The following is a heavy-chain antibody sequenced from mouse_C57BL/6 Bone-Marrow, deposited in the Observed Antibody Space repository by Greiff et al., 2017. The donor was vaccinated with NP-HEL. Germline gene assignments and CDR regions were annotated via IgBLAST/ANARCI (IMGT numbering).Heavy chain of an antibody. CDR3: ARRDHNYRNSWFAY. CDR2: IDPSDSYT. Sequence: VQLQQPGAELVKPGASVKLSCKASGYTFTSYWMQWVKQRPGQGLEWIGEIDPSDSYTNYNQKFKGKATLTVDTSSSTAYMQLSSLTSEASAVYFCARRDHNYRNSWFAYRGRGTLVTVSA. CDR1: GYTFTSYW. J-gene: IGHJ3*01. V-gene: IGHV1-50*01. D-gene: IGHD2-5*01.